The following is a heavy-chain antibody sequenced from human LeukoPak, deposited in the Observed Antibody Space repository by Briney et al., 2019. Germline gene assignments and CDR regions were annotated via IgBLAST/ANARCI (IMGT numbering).Heavy chain of an antibody. Sequence: EGSLRLSCAASGFTFSTYGMGWVRQAPGKGPEWVAAISTNGYNAYYPDPVKGRFTISRDNSENTLYLQMNTLRAEDTAVYYCAKGHTGYFFTIDYWGQGTLVTVSS. CDR2: ISTNGYNA. V-gene: IGHV3-23*01. J-gene: IGHJ4*02. CDR1: GFTFSTYG. D-gene: IGHD5-18*01. CDR3: AKGHTGYFFTIDY.